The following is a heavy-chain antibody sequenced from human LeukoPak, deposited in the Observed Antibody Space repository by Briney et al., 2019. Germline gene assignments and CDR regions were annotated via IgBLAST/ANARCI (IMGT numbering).Heavy chain of an antibody. D-gene: IGHD1-1*01. Sequence: PGGSLRLSCGASGFTFSSYDMYWVRQAPGKGLEWVAVISFHGSNKYYADSVRGRFTISRDNSQNTLYLQMNSLRAEDTAVYYCARDRGRGTTTTGSNWFDPWGQGTLVTVSS. V-gene: IGHV3-30-3*01. CDR2: ISFHGSNK. CDR1: GFTFSSYD. CDR3: ARDRGRGTTTTGSNWFDP. J-gene: IGHJ5*02.